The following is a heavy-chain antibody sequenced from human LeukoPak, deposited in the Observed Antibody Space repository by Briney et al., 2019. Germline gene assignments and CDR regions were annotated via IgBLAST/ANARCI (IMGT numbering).Heavy chain of an antibody. CDR2: ISGSGGST. J-gene: IGHJ6*03. CDR3: AKGHGWEASYYYYYMDV. D-gene: IGHD1-26*01. V-gene: IGHV3-23*01. Sequence: GGSLRLSCAASGFTFSSYGMSWVRQAPGKGLEWVSAISGSGGSTYYADSVKGRFTTSRDNSRNTLYLKMNSPRAEDTAVYYCAKGHGWEASYYYYYMDVWGKGTTVTISS. CDR1: GFTFSSYG.